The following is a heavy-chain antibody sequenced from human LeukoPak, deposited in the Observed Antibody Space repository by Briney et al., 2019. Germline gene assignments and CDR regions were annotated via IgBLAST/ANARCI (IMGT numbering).Heavy chain of an antibody. J-gene: IGHJ4*02. Sequence: SETLSLTCTVSGGSISSSSYYWGWIRQPPGKGLEWIGSIYYSGSTYYNPSLKSRVTISVDTSKNQFSLKLSSVTAADTAMYYCARRGLRRFDYWGQGTLVTVSS. D-gene: IGHD4-17*01. V-gene: IGHV4-39*01. CDR1: GGSISSSSYY. CDR3: ARRGLRRFDY. CDR2: IYYSGST.